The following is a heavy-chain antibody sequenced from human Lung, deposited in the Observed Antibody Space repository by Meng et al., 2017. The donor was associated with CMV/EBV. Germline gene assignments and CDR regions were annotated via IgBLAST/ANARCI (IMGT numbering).Heavy chain of an antibody. CDR1: GGTFSSYN. CDR2: LIPILGEV. V-gene: IGHV1-69*08. J-gene: IGHJ5*02. CDR3: ARGGAGLEYCSDGSCYWSWLDP. D-gene: IGHD2-15*01. Sequence: SVXVSXXASGGTFSSYNINWVRQAPGQGLEWMGRLIPILGEVNYAQKFQGRVTITADKSTSTVFMELSSLRLDDTAVYYCARGGAGLEYCSDGSCYWSWLDPWGQGTLVTVSS.